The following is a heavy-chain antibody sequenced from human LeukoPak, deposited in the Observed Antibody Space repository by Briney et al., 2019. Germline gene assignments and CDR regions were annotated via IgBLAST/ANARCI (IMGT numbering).Heavy chain of an antibody. V-gene: IGHV3-30*18. Sequence: PGGSLRLSCAASGFTFSSYGMHWVRQAPGKGLEWVAVISYDGSNKYYADSVKGRFTISRDNSKNTLYLQMNSLRAEDTAVYYCAKGIAVLAGFDYWGQGTLVTVSS. J-gene: IGHJ4*02. CDR3: AKGIAVLAGFDY. D-gene: IGHD6-19*01. CDR1: GFTFSSYG. CDR2: ISYDGSNK.